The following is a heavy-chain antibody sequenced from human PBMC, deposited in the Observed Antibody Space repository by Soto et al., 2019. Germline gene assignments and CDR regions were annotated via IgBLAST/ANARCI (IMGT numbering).Heavy chain of an antibody. Sequence: WASVKVSCKASGFTFTSSAVQWVRQARGQRLEWIGWIVVGSGNTNYAQKFQERVTITRDMSTSTAYMELSSLRSEDTAVYYCAADLSSGYYPPLYWGQGTLATVSS. CDR1: GFTFTSSA. V-gene: IGHV1-58*01. CDR3: AADLSSGYYPPLY. J-gene: IGHJ4*02. D-gene: IGHD3-22*01. CDR2: IVVGSGNT.